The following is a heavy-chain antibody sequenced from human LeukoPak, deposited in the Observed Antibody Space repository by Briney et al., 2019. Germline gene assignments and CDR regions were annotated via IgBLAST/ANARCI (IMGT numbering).Heavy chain of an antibody. CDR2: INPNSGGT. D-gene: IGHD2-15*01. V-gene: IGHV1-2*02. CDR1: GYTFTGYY. Sequence: EASVKVSCKASGYTFTGYYMHWVRQAPGQGLEWMGWINPNSGGTNYAQKFQGRVTMTRDTSISTAYMELSRLRSDDTAVYYCASGGGCSGGSCYGYYFDYWGQGTLVTVSS. CDR3: ASGGGCSGGSCYGYYFDY. J-gene: IGHJ4*02.